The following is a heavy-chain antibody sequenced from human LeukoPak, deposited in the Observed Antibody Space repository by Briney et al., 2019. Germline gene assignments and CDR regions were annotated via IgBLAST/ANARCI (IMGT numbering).Heavy chain of an antibody. CDR2: INPSGGST. V-gene: IGHV1-46*01. CDR1: GYTFTGYY. D-gene: IGHD2-15*01. J-gene: IGHJ4*02. CDR3: ARVGLGYCSGGSCHGLDY. Sequence: GASVKVSCKASGYTFTGYYMHWVRQAPGQGLEWIGIINPSGGSTSYAQKFQGRVTMTRDTSTSTVYMELSSLRSEDTAVYYCARVGLGYCSGGSCHGLDYWGQGTLVTVSS.